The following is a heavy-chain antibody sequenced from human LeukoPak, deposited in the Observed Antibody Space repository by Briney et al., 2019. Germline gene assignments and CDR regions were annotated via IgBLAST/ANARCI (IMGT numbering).Heavy chain of an antibody. D-gene: IGHD3-22*01. CDR1: GYTFRQYS. CDR3: ARGPGEGGSSGYYYGKPEDPAEYYFDY. CDR2: INPSGGRT. Sequence: ASVKVSCKASGYTFRQYSISWVRQAPGQGLEWMGIINPSGGRTSYAQKFQGRVTMTRDMSTSTVYMELSSLRSEDTAVYYCARGPGEGGSSGYYYGKPEDPAEYYFDYWGQGTLVTVSS. J-gene: IGHJ4*02. V-gene: IGHV1-46*01.